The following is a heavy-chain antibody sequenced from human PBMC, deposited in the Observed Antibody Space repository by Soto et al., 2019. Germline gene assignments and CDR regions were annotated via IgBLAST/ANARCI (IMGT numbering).Heavy chain of an antibody. CDR3: ARGLESGDYVESFDP. D-gene: IGHD4-17*01. Sequence: QVQLVESGGGLVKPGGSLRLSCAASGFTFSDYYMSWIRQAPGKGLEWVSYISSRGSTIHYADSVKGRFTISRDNAKNSLYLQMNSLRAGDTAVYYCARGLESGDYVESFDPWGQGSLVTVSS. J-gene: IGHJ5*02. CDR2: ISSRGSTI. CDR1: GFTFSDYY. V-gene: IGHV3-11*01.